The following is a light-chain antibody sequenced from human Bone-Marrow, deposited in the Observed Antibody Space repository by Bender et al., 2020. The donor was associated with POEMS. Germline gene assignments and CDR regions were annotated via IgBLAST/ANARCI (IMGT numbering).Light chain of an antibody. CDR2: EDS. CDR1: NIERKS. J-gene: IGLJ3*02. Sequence: SYVVTQPPSVSVAPGQTARITCGGDNIERKSVQWYQQKPGQAPVLVIYEDSKRPSEIPERFSGSSSGTMATLTVSGAQVDDDANYYCYSTDSSGDHWVFGGGTKLTVL. V-gene: IGLV3-10*01. CDR3: YSTDSSGDHWV.